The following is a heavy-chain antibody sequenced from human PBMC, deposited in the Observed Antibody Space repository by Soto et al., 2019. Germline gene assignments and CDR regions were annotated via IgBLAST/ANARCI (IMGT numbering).Heavy chain of an antibody. CDR3: AKTPIAYILTGYQGYFDL. Sequence: EVQLLESGGGLVQPGGSLRLSCAASGFTFSSYAMSWVRQAPGKGLEWVSAISGSGGSTYYADSVKGRFTISRDNSKNTLYLQMNRLRAEDTAVYYRAKTPIAYILTGYQGYFDLWGRGILVTVSS. J-gene: IGHJ2*01. D-gene: IGHD3-9*01. V-gene: IGHV3-23*01. CDR2: ISGSGGST. CDR1: GFTFSSYA.